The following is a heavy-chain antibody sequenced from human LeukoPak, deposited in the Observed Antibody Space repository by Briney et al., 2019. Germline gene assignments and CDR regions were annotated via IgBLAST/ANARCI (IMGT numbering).Heavy chain of an antibody. Sequence: SVKVSCKASGGTFSSYAISWVRQAPGQGLEWMGRIIPIFGTANYAQKFQGKVTITTDESTSTAYMELSSLRSEDTAVYYCARDEGYCGGDCYSSGFGYWGQGTLVTVSS. CDR2: IIPIFGTA. CDR3: ARDEGYCGGDCYSSGFGY. D-gene: IGHD2-21*02. CDR1: GGTFSSYA. J-gene: IGHJ4*02. V-gene: IGHV1-69*05.